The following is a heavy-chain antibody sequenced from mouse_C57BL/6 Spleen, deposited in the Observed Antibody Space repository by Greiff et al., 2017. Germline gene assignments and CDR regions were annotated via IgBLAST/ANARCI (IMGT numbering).Heavy chain of an antibody. D-gene: IGHD2-1*01. CDR3: ARNHGGAMDY. CDR1: GFTFSDYY. V-gene: IGHV5-12*01. Sequence: DVMLVESGGGLVQPGGSLKLSCAASGFTFSDYYMYWVRQTPEKRLEWVAYISNGGGSTYYPDTVKGRFTISRDNAKNTLYLQMRRLKSEDTAMYYCARNHGGAMDYWGQGTSGTVSS. J-gene: IGHJ4*01. CDR2: ISNGGGST.